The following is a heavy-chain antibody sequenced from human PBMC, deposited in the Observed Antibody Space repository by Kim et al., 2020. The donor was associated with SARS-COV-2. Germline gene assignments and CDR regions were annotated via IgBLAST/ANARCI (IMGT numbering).Heavy chain of an antibody. CDR3: ATESRYYGSGSPWDV. D-gene: IGHD3-10*01. Sequence: QKFQGRVTMTEDTSTDTAYMELSSLRSEDTAVYYCATESRYYGSGSPWDVWGQGTTVTVSS. V-gene: IGHV1-24*01. J-gene: IGHJ6*02.